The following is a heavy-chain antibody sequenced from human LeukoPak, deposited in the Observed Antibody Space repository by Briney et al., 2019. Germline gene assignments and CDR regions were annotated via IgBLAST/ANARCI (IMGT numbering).Heavy chain of an antibody. V-gene: IGHV4-59*08. CDR3: ARNGNERVRPYYGMDV. CDR1: GGSISSYY. Sequence: SETLSLTCTVSGGSISSYYWSWIRQPPGKGLEWIGYIYYSGSTNYNPSLKSRATISVDTSTNQFSLKLSSVTAADTAVYYCARNGNERVRPYYGMDVWGQGTTVTVSS. J-gene: IGHJ6*02. CDR2: IYYSGST. D-gene: IGHD3-10*01.